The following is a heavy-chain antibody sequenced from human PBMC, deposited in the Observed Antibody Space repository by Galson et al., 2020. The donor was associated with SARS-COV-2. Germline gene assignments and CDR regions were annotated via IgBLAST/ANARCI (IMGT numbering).Heavy chain of an antibody. CDR1: GTSISSGSYS. J-gene: IGHJ3*02. Sequence: SQTLSLTCAVSGTSISSGSYSWNWIRQPPGKGLEWIGYISHSGGTYYNPSLKSRVTISGDRSKNQFSLRLGPVTAADTAVYYCARLHYGEYAPEAFDIWGPGTRVTVAS. D-gene: IGHD4-17*01. CDR2: ISHSGGT. V-gene: IGHV4-30-2*01. CDR3: ARLHYGEYAPEAFDI.